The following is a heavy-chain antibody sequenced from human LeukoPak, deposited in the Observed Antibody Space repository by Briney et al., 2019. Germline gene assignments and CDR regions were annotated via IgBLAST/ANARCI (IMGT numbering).Heavy chain of an antibody. CDR3: AKVAGGGGYCSGGSCPGWFDP. D-gene: IGHD2-15*01. J-gene: IGHJ5*02. V-gene: IGHV3-23*01. CDR1: GFTFSSYA. CDR2: ISGSGGST. Sequence: GGSLRLSCAASGFTFSSYAMSWVRQAPGKGLEWVSAISGSGGSTYYADSVKGRLTISRDNSKNTLYLQMNSLRAEDTAVYYCAKVAGGGGYCSGGSCPGWFDPWGQGTLVTVSS.